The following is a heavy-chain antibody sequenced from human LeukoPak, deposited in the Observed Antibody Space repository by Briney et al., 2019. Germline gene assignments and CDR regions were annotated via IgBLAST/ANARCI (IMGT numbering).Heavy chain of an antibody. CDR1: GFSFSTAW. D-gene: IGHD2-15*01. CDR3: TTDLGGYYTGGSCYTGLYNCFDP. V-gene: IGHV3-15*01. Sequence: GGSLRLSCAASGFSFSTAWMSWVRQAPGKGLEWVGRIRSKSYGDTTDYAAPVKGRFTISRDDSENTLYLQMSSLKIEDTAVYYCTTDLGGYYTGGSCYTGLYNCFDPWGQGTPVTVSS. J-gene: IGHJ5*02. CDR2: IRSKSYGDTT.